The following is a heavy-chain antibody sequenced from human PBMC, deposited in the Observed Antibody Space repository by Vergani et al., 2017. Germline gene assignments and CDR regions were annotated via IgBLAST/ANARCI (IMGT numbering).Heavy chain of an antibody. Sequence: QVQLQESGPGLVKPSETLSLTCAVYGGSFSGYYWSWIRQPPGKGLEWIGEINHSGSTNYNPSLKSRVTISVDTSKNQFSLKLSSVTAADTAVYYCARHRYSSGWYPWDFDYWGQGTLVTVSS. D-gene: IGHD6-19*01. CDR2: INHSGST. V-gene: IGHV4-34*01. CDR3: ARHRYSSGWYPWDFDY. CDR1: GGSFSGYY. J-gene: IGHJ4*02.